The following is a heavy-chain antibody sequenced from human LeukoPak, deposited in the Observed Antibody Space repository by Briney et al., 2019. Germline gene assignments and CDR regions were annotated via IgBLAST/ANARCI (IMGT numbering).Heavy chain of an antibody. V-gene: IGHV3-11*01. J-gene: IGHJ4*02. CDR3: ARDSCTGGSCYGFSDY. CDR2: VSFSGSPT. CDR1: GFTFSDYY. D-gene: IGHD2-15*01. Sequence: GGSLRLSCAASGFTFSDYYMSWIRQAPGKGLEWVSSVSFSGSPTYYADSVKGRFTISRDNAKNSLFLQMNGLRADDTAVYYCARDSCTGGSCYGFSDYGGQGTLVTVSS.